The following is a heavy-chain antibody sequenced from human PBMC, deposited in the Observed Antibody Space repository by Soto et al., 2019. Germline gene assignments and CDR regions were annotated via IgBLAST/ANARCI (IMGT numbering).Heavy chain of an antibody. CDR1: GYTFTSYA. J-gene: IGHJ5*02. Sequence: QVQLVQSGAEVKKPGASVKVSCKASGYTFTSYAMHWVRQAPGQRLEWMGWINAGNGNTKYSQKFQGRVTITRDTSASTAYMELSSLRSEDTAVYYCARVVAGSSWYRVGWFDPWGQGTLVTVSS. CDR2: INAGNGNT. CDR3: ARVVAGSSWYRVGWFDP. V-gene: IGHV1-3*01. D-gene: IGHD6-13*01.